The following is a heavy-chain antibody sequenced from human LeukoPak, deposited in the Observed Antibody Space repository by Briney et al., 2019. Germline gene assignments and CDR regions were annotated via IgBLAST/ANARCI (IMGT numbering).Heavy chain of an antibody. D-gene: IGHD1-26*01. CDR1: GFTFSSNE. J-gene: IGHJ3*02. CDR2: ISTSGSTI. CDR3: AREGVGASGDAFDS. Sequence: PGGSLRLSCAASGFTFSSNEMNWVRQAPGKGLEWVSYISTSGSTIYYADSVKGRFTISRDNAKNSLYLQMNSLRAEDTALYYCAREGVGASGDAFDSWGQGTMVTVSS. V-gene: IGHV3-48*03.